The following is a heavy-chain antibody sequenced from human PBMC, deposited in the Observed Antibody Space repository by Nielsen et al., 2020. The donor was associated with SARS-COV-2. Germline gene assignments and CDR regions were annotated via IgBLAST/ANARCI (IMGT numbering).Heavy chain of an antibody. J-gene: IGHJ4*02. CDR1: GDSISTRGYY. CDR2: YYSTGIT. Sequence: SETLSLTCIVSGDSISTRGYYWGWIRQSPGKGLEWIGSYYSTGITKYNPSFASRVSISVATSKTQFSLELTSVTAADTAVYYCANRYKSSREIFDIWGQGTLVTVSS. CDR3: ANRYKSSREIFDI. V-gene: IGHV4-39*01. D-gene: IGHD3-16*02.